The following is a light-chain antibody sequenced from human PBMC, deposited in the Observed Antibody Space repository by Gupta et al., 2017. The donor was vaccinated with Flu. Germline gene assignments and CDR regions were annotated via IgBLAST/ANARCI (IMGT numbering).Light chain of an antibody. J-gene: IGKJ5*01. V-gene: IGKV1-12*02. CDR2: AAS. CDR3: QQANSFPFT. CDR1: HGISSW. Sequence: DIQMTQSLSSVSAPVANRVTITCRASHGISSWLAWYQQKPGKAPKLLMYAASRRQSGVPARFSGRGSGTDSTLTISTLQPAEFSPYYCQQANSFPFTFGQGTQVEIK.